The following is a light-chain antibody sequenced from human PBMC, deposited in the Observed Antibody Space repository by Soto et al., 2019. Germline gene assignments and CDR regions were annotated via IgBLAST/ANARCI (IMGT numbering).Light chain of an antibody. CDR2: RND. J-gene: IGLJ2*01. V-gene: IGLV1-44*01. Sequence: QSVLTQPPSASGTPGQRVTIYCSGSNSNIGSDTVNWFQHLPGTAPRLLIYRNDRRPSGVPDRFSGSKSGTSASLAISGLQSEDEADYYCAACDDSFNGRGVVFGGGTKLTVL. CDR1: NSNIGSDT. CDR3: AACDDSFNGRGVV.